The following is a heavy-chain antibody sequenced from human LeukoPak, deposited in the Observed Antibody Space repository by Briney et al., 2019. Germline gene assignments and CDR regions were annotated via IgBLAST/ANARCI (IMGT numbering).Heavy chain of an antibody. Sequence: ASAKVSCKASAYTFTSYNINWVRQATGQGLEWMGWMNPNSGNTGYAQKFQGRVTMTRNTSISTACMELSSLTSEDTAVYYCARDGSGSYYDRGWFDPWGQGTLVTVSS. CDR2: MNPNSGNT. CDR1: AYTFTSYN. D-gene: IGHD3-10*01. V-gene: IGHV1-8*01. CDR3: ARDGSGSYYDRGWFDP. J-gene: IGHJ5*02.